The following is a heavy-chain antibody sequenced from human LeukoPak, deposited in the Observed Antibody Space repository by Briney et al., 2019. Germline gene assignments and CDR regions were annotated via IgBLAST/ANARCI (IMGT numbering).Heavy chain of an antibody. V-gene: IGHV3-30-3*01. D-gene: IGHD5-24*01. J-gene: IGHJ4*02. CDR3: AGPREGYTRGAFDY. CDR1: GFTFSNYA. CDR2: ISYDGSNT. Sequence: PGGSLRLSCAASGFTFSNYAMHWVRQAPGKGLEWVAVISYDGSNTYYADSMKGRFTISRDNSKNTLYVQMNSLRGEDTAVYYCAGPREGYTRGAFDYWGQGTLVTVSS.